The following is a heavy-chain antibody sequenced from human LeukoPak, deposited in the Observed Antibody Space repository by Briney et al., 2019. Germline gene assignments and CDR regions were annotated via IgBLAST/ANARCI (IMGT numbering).Heavy chain of an antibody. J-gene: IGHJ5*02. Sequence: PSETLSLTCTVSGGSIRNYYWSWIRQPAGKGLAWLGRIYTSGSTNYNPSLKSRVTMSLDTSKNQCSLKLSSVTAADTAVYYGARIGSGSYDNWFDPWGQGTLVIVSS. CDR2: IYTSGST. V-gene: IGHV4-4*07. CDR3: ARIGSGSYDNWFDP. CDR1: GGSIRNYY. D-gene: IGHD3-10*01.